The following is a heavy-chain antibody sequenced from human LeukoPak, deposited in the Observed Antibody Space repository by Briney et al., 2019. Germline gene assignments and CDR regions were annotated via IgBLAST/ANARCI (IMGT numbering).Heavy chain of an antibody. J-gene: IGHJ4*02. CDR1: GYTFTGYY. Sequence: GSVKVSCKASGYTFTGYYMHWVRQAPGQGLEWMGWTNPNSGGTNYAQKLQGRVTMTTDTSTSTAYMELRSLRSDDTAVYYCARHLVVAATLAFDYWGQGTLVTVSS. V-gene: IGHV1-2*02. D-gene: IGHD2-15*01. CDR2: TNPNSGGT. CDR3: ARHLVVAATLAFDY.